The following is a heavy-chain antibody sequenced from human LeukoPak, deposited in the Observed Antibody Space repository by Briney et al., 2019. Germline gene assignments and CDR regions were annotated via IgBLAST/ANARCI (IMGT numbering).Heavy chain of an antibody. D-gene: IGHD6-19*01. CDR3: AREFVAVAFDY. CDR2: ISSSSSYI. Sequence: KPGGSLRLSCAASGFTFSSYSMNWVRQAPGKGLECVSSISSSSSYIYYADSVKGRFTISRDNAKNSLYLQMNGLRAEDTAVYYCAREFVAVAFDYWGQGTLVTVSS. J-gene: IGHJ4*02. CDR1: GFTFSSYS. V-gene: IGHV3-21*01.